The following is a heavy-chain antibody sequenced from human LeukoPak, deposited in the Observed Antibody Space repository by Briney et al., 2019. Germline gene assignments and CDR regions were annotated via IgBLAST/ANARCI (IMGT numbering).Heavy chain of an antibody. CDR1: GGSFSGYY. CDR2: INHSGST. CDR3: ARRVLWFGS. V-gene: IGHV4-34*01. J-gene: IGHJ5*01. D-gene: IGHD2/OR15-2a*01. Sequence: AETLSLTCAVYGGSFSGYYWSWIRQPPGKGLEWIGEINHSGSTNYNPSLKSRVTISVDTSKNQFSLKLSSVTAADTAVYYCARRVLWFGSWGQGTLVTVSS.